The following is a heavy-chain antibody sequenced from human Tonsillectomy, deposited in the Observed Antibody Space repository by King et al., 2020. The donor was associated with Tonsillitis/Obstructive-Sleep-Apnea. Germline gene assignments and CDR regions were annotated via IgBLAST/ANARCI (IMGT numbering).Heavy chain of an antibody. V-gene: IGHV3-43*01. J-gene: IGHJ4*02. Sequence: VQLVESGGVVVQPGGSLRLSCAASGFTFDDYTMHWVRQAPGKGLEWVSLINWDGGSTHYADSVRGRFTISRDNSKNSLYLQMSSLRTEDTAFYYCAKDIGGYCDTSSGYQGAFDYWGQGTLVTVSS. CDR1: GFTFDDYT. D-gene: IGHD2-2*01. CDR2: INWDGGST. CDR3: AKDIGGYCDTSSGYQGAFDY.